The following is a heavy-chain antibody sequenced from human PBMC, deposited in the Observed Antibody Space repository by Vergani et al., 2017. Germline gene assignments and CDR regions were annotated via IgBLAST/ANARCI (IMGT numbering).Heavy chain of an antibody. CDR1: GYTFTSYY. CDR3: ARDHDYGAPRAAFDI. CDR2: INPSGGST. D-gene: IGHD4-17*01. V-gene: IGHV1-46*01. J-gene: IGHJ3*02. Sequence: QVQLVQSGAEVKKPGASVKVSCKASGYTFTSYYMHWVRQAPGQGLEWMGIINPSGGSTSYAQKFQGRVTMTMDTSTRTVYMELSSLRSEDTAVYYCARDHDYGAPRAAFDIWGQGTMVTVSS.